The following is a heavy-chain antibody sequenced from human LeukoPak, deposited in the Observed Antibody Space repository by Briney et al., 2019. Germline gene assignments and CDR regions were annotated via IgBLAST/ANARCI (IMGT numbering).Heavy chain of an antibody. Sequence: GGSLRLSCAASGFTFSSYWMSWVRQAPGKGLEWVANIKQDGSEKYYVDSVKGRFTISRDNAKNSLYLQMNSLRAEDTAVYYCASFPSIAAAGWFDYWGQGTLVTVSS. D-gene: IGHD6-13*01. CDR2: IKQDGSEK. CDR1: GFTFSSYW. J-gene: IGHJ4*02. V-gene: IGHV3-7*01. CDR3: ASFPSIAAAGWFDY.